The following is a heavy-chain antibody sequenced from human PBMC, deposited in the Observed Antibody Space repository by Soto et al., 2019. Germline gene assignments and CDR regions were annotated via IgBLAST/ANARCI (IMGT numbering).Heavy chain of an antibody. Sequence: GESLKISCKASGYSFNIYWIGWVRQLPGKGLEWMGVVYPDDSDTIYSPSFQGQVTISVDKSISTAYLQWSSLKASDTAMYYCPSRVQSNSPGGGLAVWGQGTTVPASS. V-gene: IGHV5-51*01. CDR1: GYSFNIYW. J-gene: IGHJ6*02. D-gene: IGHD4-4*01. CDR2: VYPDDSDT. CDR3: PSRVQSNSPGGGLAV.